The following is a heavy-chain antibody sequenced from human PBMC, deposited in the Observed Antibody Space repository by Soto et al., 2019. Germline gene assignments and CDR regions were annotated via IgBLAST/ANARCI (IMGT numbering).Heavy chain of an antibody. CDR2: IYYSGNT. Sequence: ASETLSLTCTVSGGSISSYYWSWIRQPPGKGLEWIGYIYYSGNTKYNPSIKSRDNKSIDTSKNQFSLKLSSVTAADTAVYYCAGSAYYYYMDVWGKGTTVTVSS. V-gene: IGHV4-59*08. D-gene: IGHD1-26*01. CDR3: AGSAYYYYMDV. CDR1: GGSISSYY. J-gene: IGHJ6*03.